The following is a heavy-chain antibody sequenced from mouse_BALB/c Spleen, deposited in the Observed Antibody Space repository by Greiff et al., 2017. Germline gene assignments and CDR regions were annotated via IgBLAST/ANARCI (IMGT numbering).Heavy chain of an antibody. CDR2: INPYYGST. J-gene: IGHJ4*01. V-gene: IGHV1-39*01. CDR3: ARSGITTVVPYAMDY. D-gene: IGHD1-1*01. Sequence: VQLQQTGPELVKPGASVKISCKASGYSFTDYIMLWVKQSHGKSLEWIGNINPYYGSTSYNLKFKGKATLTVDKSSSTAYMQLNSLTSEDSAVYYCARSGITTVVPYAMDYWGQGTSVTVSS. CDR1: GYSFTDYI.